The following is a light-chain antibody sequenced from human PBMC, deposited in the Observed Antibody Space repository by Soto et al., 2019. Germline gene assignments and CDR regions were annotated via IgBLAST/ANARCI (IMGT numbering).Light chain of an antibody. CDR1: QSVSSSY. J-gene: IGKJ2*01. V-gene: IGKV3-20*01. CDR3: PQYGSSPMYT. Sequence: EIVLTQSPGTLSLSPGERATLSCRASQSVSSSYLAWYQQKPGQAPRLLIYGASSRATGIPDRFSGSGSGTDFTLTISRLEPEDLAVYYCPQYGSSPMYTFGQGTKLEIK. CDR2: GAS.